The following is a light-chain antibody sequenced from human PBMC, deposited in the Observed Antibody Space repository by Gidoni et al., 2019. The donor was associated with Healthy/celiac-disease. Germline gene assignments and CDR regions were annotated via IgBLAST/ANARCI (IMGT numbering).Light chain of an antibody. CDR1: QSVSSY. V-gene: IGKV3-11*01. CDR3: QQRSNWPPKYT. Sequence: EIVLTQSPATLSLSPGERATLSCRASQSVSSYLAWYQQKHGQAPRLLIYVASNRATGIPARFSGSGSGTGFTLTLSSLEPEDFAVYYCQQRSNWPPKYTFGQGTKLEIK. J-gene: IGKJ2*01. CDR2: VAS.